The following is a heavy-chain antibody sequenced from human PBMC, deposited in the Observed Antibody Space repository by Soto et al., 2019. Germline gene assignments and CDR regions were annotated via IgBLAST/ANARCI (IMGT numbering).Heavy chain of an antibody. Sequence: GGSLRLSCAASGFTFSSYGMHWVRQAPGKGLEWVAVISYDGSNKYYADSVKGRFTISRDNSKNTLYLQMNSLRAEDTAVYYCAKDAAYYDFWSAQSNGMDVWGQGTTVTVSS. CDR3: AKDAAYYDFWSAQSNGMDV. D-gene: IGHD3-3*01. CDR1: GFTFSSYG. V-gene: IGHV3-30*18. J-gene: IGHJ6*02. CDR2: ISYDGSNK.